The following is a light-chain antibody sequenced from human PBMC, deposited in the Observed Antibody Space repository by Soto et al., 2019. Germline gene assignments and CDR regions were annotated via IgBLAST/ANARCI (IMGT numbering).Light chain of an antibody. Sequence: QSALTQPPSASGSPGQSVTISCTGTSSDVGGYNYVSWYQQHPGKAPKLMIYEVSDRPSGVPDRFSGSKSDNTASLTVSGLQAEDEADYYCSSYAGSNSVVFGGGTKLTVL. CDR3: SSYAGSNSVV. V-gene: IGLV2-8*01. J-gene: IGLJ2*01. CDR2: EVS. CDR1: SSDVGGYNY.